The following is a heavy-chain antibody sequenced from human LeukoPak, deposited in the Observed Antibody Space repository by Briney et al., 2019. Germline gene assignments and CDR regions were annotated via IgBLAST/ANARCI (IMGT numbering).Heavy chain of an antibody. D-gene: IGHD6-19*01. CDR2: IYYSGST. J-gene: IGHJ6*03. CDR3: ARDQGSSRIAVAGIRGYYYYMDV. Sequence: SETLSLTCTVSGGSISSYYWSWIRQPPGKGLEWIGYIYYSGSTNYNPSLKSRVTISVDTSKNQFSLKLSSVTAADTAVYYCARDQGSSRIAVAGIRGYYYYMDVWGKGTTVTISS. CDR1: GGSISSYY. V-gene: IGHV4-59*01.